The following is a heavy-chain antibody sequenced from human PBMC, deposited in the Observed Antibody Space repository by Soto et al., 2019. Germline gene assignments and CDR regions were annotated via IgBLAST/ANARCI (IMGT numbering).Heavy chain of an antibody. CDR2: ISRFSDRT. CDR3: AKTSGKDIVVVVAVYYYGMDV. J-gene: IGHJ6*02. D-gene: IGHD2-15*01. Sequence: GSLRLSCSASGFNFNSYTMNWVRQAPGKGLEWVSSISRFSDRTYYADSVKGRFAIFRANAENSVYLQVNSLRAEDTAVYYCAKTSGKDIVVVVAVYYYGMDVWGQGTTVTVSS. CDR1: GFNFNSYT. V-gene: IGHV3-21*04.